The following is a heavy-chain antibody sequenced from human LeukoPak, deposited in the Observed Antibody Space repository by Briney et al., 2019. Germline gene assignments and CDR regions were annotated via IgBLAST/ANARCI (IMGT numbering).Heavy chain of an antibody. D-gene: IGHD2-2*01. V-gene: IGHV2-5*02. CDR3: GHRRPSSHYFDF. CDR2: IYWDDDK. Sequence: SGPTLVKPTQTLTLTCTFSGLSLSTNGLGVGWVRQPPGEALEWLALIYWDDDKRYSPSLKSRLTITKDTSKNRVVLTMTNMDPVDTATYYCGHRRPSSHYFDFWGQGTLVTVSS. CDR1: GLSLSTNGLG. J-gene: IGHJ4*02.